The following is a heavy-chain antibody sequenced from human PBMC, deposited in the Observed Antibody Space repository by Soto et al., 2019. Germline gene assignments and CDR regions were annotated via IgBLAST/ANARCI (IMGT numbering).Heavy chain of an antibody. CDR1: GFTFSSYG. J-gene: IGHJ3*02. D-gene: IGHD6-19*01. Sequence: GGSLRLSCAASGFTFSSYGMHWVRQAPGKGLEWVAVISYDGSNKYYADSVKGRFTISRDNSKNTLYLQMNSLRAEDTAVYYCAKDWEKPAVAGTDDAFDIWGQGTMVTVSS. V-gene: IGHV3-30*18. CDR2: ISYDGSNK. CDR3: AKDWEKPAVAGTDDAFDI.